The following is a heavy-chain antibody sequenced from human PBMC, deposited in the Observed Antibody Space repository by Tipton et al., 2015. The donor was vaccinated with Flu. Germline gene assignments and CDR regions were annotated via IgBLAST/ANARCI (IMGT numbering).Heavy chain of an antibody. CDR2: IYHSGTT. Sequence: LRLSCAVSDYSISSGFYWGWIRQSPGKGLEWIGTIYHSGTTYYNPSLESRVTMSVDTSKNQFYLTLNSVTAADTAVYYCARRGGGSGTYYNGYFDYWGQGTLVTVSS. CDR1: DYSISSGFY. CDR3: ARRGGGSGTYYNGYFDY. D-gene: IGHD3-10*01. J-gene: IGHJ4*02. V-gene: IGHV4-38-2*01.